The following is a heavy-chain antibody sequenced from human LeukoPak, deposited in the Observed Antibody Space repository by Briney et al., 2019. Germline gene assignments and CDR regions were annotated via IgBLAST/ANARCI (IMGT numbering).Heavy chain of an antibody. V-gene: IGHV4-34*01. CDR2: INHSGST. CDR1: GGSFSGYY. Sequence: PSETLSLTCAVNGGSFSGYYWSWIRQPPGKGLEWIGEINHSGSTNYNPSLKSRVTISVDTSKNQFSLKLSSVTAADTAVYYCARGLSSSPPFFDYWGQGTLVTVSS. J-gene: IGHJ4*02. CDR3: ARGLSSSPPFFDY. D-gene: IGHD6-6*01.